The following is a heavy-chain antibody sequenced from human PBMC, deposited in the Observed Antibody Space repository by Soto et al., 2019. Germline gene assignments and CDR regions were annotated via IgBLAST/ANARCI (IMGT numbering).Heavy chain of an antibody. D-gene: IGHD2-2*02. J-gene: IGHJ4*02. Sequence: QVQLVESGGGVVQPGRSLRLSCTASGFTFSNYNMHWVRQAPGKGLEWVAVISYDGSNKYYADSVKGRFTISRDNSKNTLYLQMNSLRPEDTAVYYCASPPTSVPLAIALSAYWGQGTLVTVSS. CDR2: ISYDGSNK. V-gene: IGHV3-30-3*01. CDR1: GFTFSNYN. CDR3: ASPPTSVPLAIALSAY.